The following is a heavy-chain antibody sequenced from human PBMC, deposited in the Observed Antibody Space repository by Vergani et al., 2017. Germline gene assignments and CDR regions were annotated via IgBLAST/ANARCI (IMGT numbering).Heavy chain of an antibody. CDR2: IIPIFGTA. CDR3: ARGKLRFLEWLLPDFDY. V-gene: IGHV1-69*06. D-gene: IGHD3-3*01. Sequence: QVQLVQSGAEVKKPGSSVKVSCKASGGTFSSYAISWVRQAPGQGLEWMGGIIPIFGTANYAQKFQGRVTMTTDTSTSTAYMELRSLRSDDTAVYYCARGKLRFLEWLLPDFDYWGQGTLVTVSS. CDR1: GGTFSSYA. J-gene: IGHJ4*02.